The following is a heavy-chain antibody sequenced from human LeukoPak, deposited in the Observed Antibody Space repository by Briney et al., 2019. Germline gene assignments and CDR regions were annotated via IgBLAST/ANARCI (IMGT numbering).Heavy chain of an antibody. J-gene: IGHJ4*02. CDR1: VFTFSSYW. Sequence: GGSLRLSCAASVFTFSSYWMSWVRQAPGKGLEWVANIKQDESEKYYVDSVKGRFTISRDNAKKSLYLQMNSLRAEDTAVYYCARDGDGYNFPFDYWGQGTLVTVSS. CDR2: IKQDESEK. CDR3: ARDGDGYNFPFDY. D-gene: IGHD5-24*01. V-gene: IGHV3-7*03.